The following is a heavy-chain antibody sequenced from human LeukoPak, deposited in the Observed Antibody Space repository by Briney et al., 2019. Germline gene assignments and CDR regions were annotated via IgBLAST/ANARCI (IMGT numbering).Heavy chain of an antibody. CDR2: IYTSGST. Sequence: NPSQTLSLTCVVSGGSISRGSYYWNWIRQPAGKGLEWIGRIYTSGSTNYNPSLKSRVTISVDTSRNQFSMKLNSVTAADTAVYYCAGSGGLANTGAVFDYWGQGTLVTVSS. CDR1: GGSISRGSYY. CDR3: AGSGGLANTGAVFDY. J-gene: IGHJ4*02. D-gene: IGHD3-10*01. V-gene: IGHV4-61*02.